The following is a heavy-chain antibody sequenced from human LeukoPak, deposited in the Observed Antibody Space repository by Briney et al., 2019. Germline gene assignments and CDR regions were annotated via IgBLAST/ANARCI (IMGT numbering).Heavy chain of an antibody. CDR2: IYPGDSDT. V-gene: IGHV5-51*01. CDR3: ARRGAYYDILTGYYGGWFDP. D-gene: IGHD3-9*01. CDR1: GYSFTSYW. Sequence: GESLKISCKGSGYSFTSYWIGWVRQMPGKGLKWMGIIYPGDSDTRYSPSFQGQVTISADKSISTAYLQWSSLKASDTAMYYCARRGAYYDILTGYYGGWFDPWGQGTLVTVSS. J-gene: IGHJ5*02.